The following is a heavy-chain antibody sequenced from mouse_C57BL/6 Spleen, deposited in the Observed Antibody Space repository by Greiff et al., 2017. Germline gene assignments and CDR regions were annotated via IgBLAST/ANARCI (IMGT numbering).Heavy chain of an antibody. D-gene: IGHD3-1*01. CDR2: IYPGSGST. V-gene: IGHV1-55*01. J-gene: IGHJ4*01. CDR3: ARSGSNYAMDY. CDR1: GYTFTSYW. Sequence: QVQLKQPGAELVKPGASVKMSCKASGYTFTSYWITWVKQRTGQGLEWIGDIYPGSGSTNYNEKFKSKATLTVDTSSSTAYMQRSSLTSEDSAVYYCARSGSNYAMDYCGQGTSVTVAS.